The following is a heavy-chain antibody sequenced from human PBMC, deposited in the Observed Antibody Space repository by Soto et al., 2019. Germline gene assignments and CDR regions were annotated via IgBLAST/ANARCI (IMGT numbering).Heavy chain of an antibody. D-gene: IGHD3-16*01. J-gene: IGHJ4*02. Sequence: QVQLVESGGGVVQPGRSLRLSCAASGFTFSSYGMHWVRQAPGKGLGWVAVISYDGTNKYYADSVKGRFTISRDNSKNALYLQMYSLRAEDTALYYCAKGPQGRGFDYWGRGTLVTVCS. V-gene: IGHV3-30*18. CDR1: GFTFSSYG. CDR3: AKGPQGRGFDY. CDR2: ISYDGTNK.